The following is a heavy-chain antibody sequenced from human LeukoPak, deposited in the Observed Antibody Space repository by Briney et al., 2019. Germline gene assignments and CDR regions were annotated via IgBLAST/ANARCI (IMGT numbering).Heavy chain of an antibody. CDR3: ARRIAARPWSPPFDY. J-gene: IGHJ4*02. CDR2: ISDVGTAT. CDR1: AFTFSSYS. D-gene: IGHD6-6*01. Sequence: GGSLRLSCAASAFTFSSYSMSWVRQAPGKGPEWVSAISDVGTATYYADSVKGRFTISRDNYRNTLYLQMSSLGAEDTAVYYCARRIAARPWSPPFDYWGQGTLVTVSS. V-gene: IGHV3-23*01.